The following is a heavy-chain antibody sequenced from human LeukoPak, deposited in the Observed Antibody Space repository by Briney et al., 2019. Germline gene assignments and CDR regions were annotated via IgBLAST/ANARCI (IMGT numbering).Heavy chain of an antibody. Sequence: GASVEVSCKASGYTFTRYYIHWVRQAPGHGLEWMGIINPSGGSTSYAQKFQGRVTMTRDTSTSTVYMELSSLRSEDTAVYYCARGGTLYYGSGSYPTDYWGQGTLVTVSS. J-gene: IGHJ4*02. CDR2: INPSGGST. D-gene: IGHD3-10*01. CDR1: GYTFTRYY. V-gene: IGHV1-46*01. CDR3: ARGGTLYYGSGSYPTDY.